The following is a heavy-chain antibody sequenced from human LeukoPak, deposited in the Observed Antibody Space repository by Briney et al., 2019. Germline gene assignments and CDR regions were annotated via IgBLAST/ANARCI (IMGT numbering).Heavy chain of an antibody. Sequence: SETLSLTCTVSGGSISSSSYYWGWIRQPPGKGLEWIGEINHSGSTNYNPSLKSRVTISVDTSKNQFSLKLSSVTAADTAVYYCARYTARGAFDIWGQGTMVTVSS. CDR1: GGSISSSSYY. CDR2: INHSGST. V-gene: IGHV4-39*07. J-gene: IGHJ3*02. CDR3: ARYTARGAFDI. D-gene: IGHD5-18*01.